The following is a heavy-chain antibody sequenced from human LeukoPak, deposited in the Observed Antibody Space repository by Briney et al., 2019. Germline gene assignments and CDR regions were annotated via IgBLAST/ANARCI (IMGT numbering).Heavy chain of an antibody. V-gene: IGHV3-74*01. CDR2: INSDGSST. CDR3: ARGTSSPGYFDF. D-gene: IGHD1-26*01. CDR1: GFTFSSYW. Sequence: GGSLRLSCAASGFTFSSYWMHWVRQAPGKGLVWVSRINSDGSSTSYADSVKGRFTISRDNSQKKLYLHMNNLRPDDTALYYCARGTSSPGYFDFWGQGTQVTVSS. J-gene: IGHJ4*02.